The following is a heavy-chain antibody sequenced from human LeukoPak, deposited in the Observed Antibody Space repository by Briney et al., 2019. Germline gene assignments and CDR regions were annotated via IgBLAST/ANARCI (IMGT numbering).Heavy chain of an antibody. D-gene: IGHD6-19*01. J-gene: IGHJ3*02. CDR3: ARGYSSGRGDAFDI. Sequence: ASVKVSCKASGYTFTGYYMHWVRQAPGQGLEWMGWISAYNGNTNYAQKLQGRVTMTTDTSTSTAYMELRSLRSDDTAVYYCARGYSSGRGDAFDIWGQGTMVTVSS. CDR2: ISAYNGNT. V-gene: IGHV1-18*04. CDR1: GYTFTGYY.